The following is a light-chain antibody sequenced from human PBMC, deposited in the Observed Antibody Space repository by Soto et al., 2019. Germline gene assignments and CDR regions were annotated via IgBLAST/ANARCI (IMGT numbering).Light chain of an antibody. CDR2: GAS. V-gene: IGKV3-20*01. CDR3: QHPDT. J-gene: IGKJ2*01. Sequence: EIVLTQSPGTLSLSPGERATLSCRASQSVSSSYLAWYQQKPGQAPRLLIYGASSRATGIPDRFSGSGSGTDFTLTISRLEPEDFAVYYCQHPDTFGQGTKLEIK. CDR1: QSVSSSY.